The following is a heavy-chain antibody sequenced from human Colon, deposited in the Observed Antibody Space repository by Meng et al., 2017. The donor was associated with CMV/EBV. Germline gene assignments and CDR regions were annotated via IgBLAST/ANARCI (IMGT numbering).Heavy chain of an antibody. CDR3: ASPSSSPGPFDL. CDR1: GFSFSAYP. V-gene: IGHV3-30*04. J-gene: IGHJ2*01. Sequence: AASGFSFSAYPIHWVRQAPGKGLEWVAIISHDGTKKYYAESVKGRFTISRDNSQNTVNVQMHSLRGDDTAVYYCASPSSSPGPFDLWGRGTLVTVSS. D-gene: IGHD1-14*01. CDR2: ISHDGTKK.